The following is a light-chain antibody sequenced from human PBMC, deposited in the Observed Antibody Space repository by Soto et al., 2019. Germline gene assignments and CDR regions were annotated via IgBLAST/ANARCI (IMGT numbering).Light chain of an antibody. V-gene: IGKV1-5*03. J-gene: IGKJ1*01. Sequence: DIQMTQSPSTLSGSVGDRVTITCRASQTISSWLAWYQQKPGKAPKLLTYKASTLKSGVPSRFSGSGSGTEFTLTIRSLQPDDIATYYCQQYSSYSAWTFGEGTKVDIK. CDR2: KAS. CDR3: QQYSSYSAWT. CDR1: QTISSW.